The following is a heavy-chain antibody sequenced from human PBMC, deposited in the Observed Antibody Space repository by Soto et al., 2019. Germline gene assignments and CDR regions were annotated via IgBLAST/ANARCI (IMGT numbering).Heavy chain of an antibody. J-gene: IGHJ3*02. D-gene: IGHD3-9*01. CDR3: GRGSIDDAFDI. CDR1: GFSFSNYW. V-gene: IGHV3-74*01. CDR2: VNNDGRDT. Sequence: EVQVVESGGDLVQPGGSLRLSCAASGFSFSNYWMHWVRQAPGKGLVWVSRVNNDGRDTIYADSVMGRFTVSRDNAKNTLFLQMNSLRIDDTAMYYCGRGSIDDAFDIWGQGTMVTVSS.